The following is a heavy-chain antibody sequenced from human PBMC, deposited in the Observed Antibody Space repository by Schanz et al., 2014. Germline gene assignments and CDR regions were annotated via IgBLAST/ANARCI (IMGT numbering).Heavy chain of an antibody. V-gene: IGHV3-48*01. CDR3: VSQTGSPNY. CDR2: ISSASSTI. CDR1: GFSFGNYG. Sequence: EVQLLESGGGLVQPGGSLRLSCEASGFSFGNYGMSWVRQAPGKGLEWVSYISSASSTINYADSVKGRFTISRDNAKNSLCHQMNSLRVEDTAVYCCVSQTGSPNYWGQGTLVTVSS. J-gene: IGHJ4*02. D-gene: IGHD6-13*01.